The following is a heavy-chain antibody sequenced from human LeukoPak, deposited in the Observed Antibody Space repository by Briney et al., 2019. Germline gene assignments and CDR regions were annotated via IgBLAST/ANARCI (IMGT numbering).Heavy chain of an antibody. V-gene: IGHV1-69*04. D-gene: IGHD4-23*01. J-gene: IGHJ4*02. CDR3: ARDPSTTVVNELDY. CDR1: ASTFTSYA. CDR2: IIPIFGIA. Sequence: SVKVSCKASASTFTSYANSRVRHAPAQGLELMGRIIPIFGIANYAQKFQGRVTITADKSTSTAYMELSSLRSEDTAVYYCARDPSTTVVNELDYWGQGTLVTVSS.